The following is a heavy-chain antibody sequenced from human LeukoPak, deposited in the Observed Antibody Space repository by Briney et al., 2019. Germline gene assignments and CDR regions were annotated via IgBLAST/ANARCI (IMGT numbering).Heavy chain of an antibody. D-gene: IGHD5-12*01. CDR3: ARDWYYFGALWLRLIRPFDY. CDR2: IKQDGSEK. Sequence: GGSLRLSCAASGFTFSSYWMSWVRQAPGKGLEWVANIKQDGSEKYYVDSVKGRFTISRDNAKNSLYLQMNSLRAEDTAVYYCARDWYYFGALWLRLIRPFDYWGQGTLVTVSS. CDR1: GFTFSSYW. J-gene: IGHJ4*02. V-gene: IGHV3-7*01.